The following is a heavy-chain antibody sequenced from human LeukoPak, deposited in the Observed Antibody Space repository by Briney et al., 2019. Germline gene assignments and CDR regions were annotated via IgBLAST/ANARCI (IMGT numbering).Heavy chain of an antibody. D-gene: IGHD6-19*01. CDR1: GFTVSCNY. Sequence: GGSLRLSCAASGFTVSCNYMSWVRQAPEKGLEWVSVIYSGGSTYYADSVKGRFTISRDNSKNTLYLQMNSLRAEDTAVYYCARGSTRIAVAVVWGQGTLVTVSS. CDR2: IYSGGST. CDR3: ARGSTRIAVAVV. V-gene: IGHV3-66*02. J-gene: IGHJ4*02.